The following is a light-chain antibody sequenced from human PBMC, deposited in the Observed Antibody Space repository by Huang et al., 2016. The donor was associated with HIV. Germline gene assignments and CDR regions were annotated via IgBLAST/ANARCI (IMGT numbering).Light chain of an antibody. CDR1: QSVSSY. V-gene: IGKV3-11*01. CDR2: GAS. CDR3: QQRSNWPLCT. Sequence: ELVLTQSPATLSLSPGERATLSCRASQSVSSYLAWYQQKPGQAPRLLIYGASDRATGIPARCRGSGSGTDLTLTISSLGPEDLAVYYCQQRSNWPLCTFGQGTKLEIK. J-gene: IGKJ2*02.